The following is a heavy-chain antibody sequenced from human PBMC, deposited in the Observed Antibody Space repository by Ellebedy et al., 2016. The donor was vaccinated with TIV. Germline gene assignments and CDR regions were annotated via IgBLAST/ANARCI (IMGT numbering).Heavy chain of an antibody. D-gene: IGHD2-21*01. CDR2: ISWDGDST. Sequence: GESLKISCAASGFTFDTFTMHWVRQAPGKGLEWVSLISWDGDSTFYADSVKGRFTISRDNSKNSLYLQMNSLRTEDAALYYCAKANNGRDIVTLGFDYWGQGTRVTVSS. CDR3: AKANNGRDIVTLGFDY. J-gene: IGHJ4*02. CDR1: GFTFDTFT. V-gene: IGHV3-43*01.